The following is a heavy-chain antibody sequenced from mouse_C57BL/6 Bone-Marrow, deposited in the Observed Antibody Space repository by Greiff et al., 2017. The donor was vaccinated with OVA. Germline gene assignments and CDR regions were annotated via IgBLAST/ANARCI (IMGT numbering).Heavy chain of an antibody. CDR1: GYTFTSYG. J-gene: IGHJ3*01. Sequence: QVQLQQSGAELARPGASVKLSCKASGYTFTSYGISWVKQRTGQGLEWIGELYPRSGNTYYNEKFMGKATLPADKSSSPAYMELRSLASEDAAVYFCARGWLGRPWFADWGQGTLVTVSA. D-gene: IGHD4-1*01. V-gene: IGHV1-81*01. CDR2: LYPRSGNT. CDR3: ARGWLGRPWFAD.